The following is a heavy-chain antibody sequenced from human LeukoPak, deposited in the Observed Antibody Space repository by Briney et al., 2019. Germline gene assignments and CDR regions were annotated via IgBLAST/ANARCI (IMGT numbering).Heavy chain of an antibody. V-gene: IGHV1-46*01. J-gene: IGHJ6*03. CDR3: ARDSRAAAVWYCYYYMDV. D-gene: IGHD6-13*01. CDR2: INPSGGST. CDR1: GYTFTSYY. Sequence: ASVKVSCKASGYTFTSYYMHWVRQAPGQGLEWMGIINPSGGSTSYAQKFQGRVTMTRDMSTSTVYMELSSLRSEDTAVYYCARDSRAAAVWYCYYYMDVWGKGTTVTVSS.